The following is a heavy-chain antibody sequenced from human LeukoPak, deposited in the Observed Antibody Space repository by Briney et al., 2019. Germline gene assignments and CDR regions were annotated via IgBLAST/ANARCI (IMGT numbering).Heavy chain of an antibody. CDR3: ARCPYYYYGMDV. J-gene: IGHJ6*02. V-gene: IGHV1-2*02. Sequence: ASVKVSCKASGYTFTGYYMHWVRQAPGQGLEWMGWINPNSGGTNYAQKFQGRVTMTRDTSISTAYMELSRLRSDDTAVYYCARCPYYYYGMDVWGRGTTVTVSS. CDR1: GYTFTGYY. CDR2: INPNSGGT.